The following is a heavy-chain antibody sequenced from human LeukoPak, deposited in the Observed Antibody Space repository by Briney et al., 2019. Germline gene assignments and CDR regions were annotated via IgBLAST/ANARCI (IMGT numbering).Heavy chain of an antibody. Sequence: PGGSLRLSCAASGFTFSSYAMSWVRQAPGKGLEWVSAISGSGGSTYYADSVKGRFTISRDNSKNTLYLQMNSLRAEDTAIYYCANPRDYYGSGSYPLYYYMDVWGKGTTVTVSS. CDR1: GFTFSSYA. V-gene: IGHV3-23*01. J-gene: IGHJ6*03. D-gene: IGHD3-10*01. CDR2: ISGSGGST. CDR3: ANPRDYYGSGSYPLYYYMDV.